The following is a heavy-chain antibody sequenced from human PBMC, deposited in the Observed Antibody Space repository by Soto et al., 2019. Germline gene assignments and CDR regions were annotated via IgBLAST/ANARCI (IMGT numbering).Heavy chain of an antibody. D-gene: IGHD2-2*01. V-gene: IGHV1-24*01. CDR1: GYTLAEIS. Sequence: SVKVSCKVSGYTLAEISMHWVRQGPGKGLEWMGGFDPEDGEMIYAQKFQGRVLMTEDTSTNTASMELSSLRSEDTAIYYCWTVIKVPGAIIPYQFDRWGQGTQVTVSS. CDR2: FDPEDGEM. J-gene: IGHJ4*02. CDR3: WTVIKVPGAIIPYQFDR.